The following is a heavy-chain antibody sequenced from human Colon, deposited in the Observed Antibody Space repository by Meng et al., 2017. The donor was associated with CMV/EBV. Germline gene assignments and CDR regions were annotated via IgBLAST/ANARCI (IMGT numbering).Heavy chain of an antibody. CDR1: GFTFSNYW. CDR3: ARDPFQAHLLDDFLDS. Sequence: GESLKISCAASGFTFSNYWMTRVRQAPGKGLEWVANIKQNGRETSYVDSVKGRFTIARDDAKNSLYLQMDSLRPEDTAVYYCARDPFQAHLLDDFLDSWGQGTLVTVSS. J-gene: IGHJ4*02. V-gene: IGHV3-7*01. D-gene: IGHD3-3*01. CDR2: IKQNGRET.